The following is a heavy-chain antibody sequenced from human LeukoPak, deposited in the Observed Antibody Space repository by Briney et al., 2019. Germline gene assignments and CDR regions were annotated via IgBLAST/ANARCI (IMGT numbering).Heavy chain of an antibody. CDR1: GASIGSYF. D-gene: IGHD4-17*01. CDR2: IYYGGGT. J-gene: IGHJ5*01. Sequence: PSETLSLTCTVSGASIGSYFWSWIRQPPGKGLEWIGYIYYGGGTNYNPSFESRITISVDTSKNRISLNLTSVTASDTAIYYCARERGDYDSDNWFDSWGQGTLVTVPS. V-gene: IGHV4-59*01. CDR3: ARERGDYDSDNWFDS.